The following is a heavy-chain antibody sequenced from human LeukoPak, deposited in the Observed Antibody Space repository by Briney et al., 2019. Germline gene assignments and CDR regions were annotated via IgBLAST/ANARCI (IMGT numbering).Heavy chain of an antibody. J-gene: IGHJ4*02. Sequence: QPGGSLRLSCAASGFTFSNYNMNWVRQAPGKGLEWVSYISSDGYTIFYADSVQGRFTISRDNAKNSLFLQMNSLRAEDTAMYYCVRPYCSSTSCPTFDDWGQGTLVTVSS. CDR3: VRPYCSSTSCPTFDD. CDR1: GFTFSNYN. D-gene: IGHD2-2*01. V-gene: IGHV3-48*01. CDR2: ISSDGYTI.